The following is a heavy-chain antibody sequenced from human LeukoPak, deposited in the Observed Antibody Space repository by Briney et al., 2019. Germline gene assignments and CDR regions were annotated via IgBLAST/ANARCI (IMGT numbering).Heavy chain of an antibody. CDR1: GFTFSSYE. D-gene: IGHD5-12*01. J-gene: IGHJ6*03. CDR3: ARNGGEIVATGFRLPTTYYYYMDV. V-gene: IGHV3-21*01. Sequence: GGSLRLSCAASGFTFSSYEMNWVRQAPGKGLEWVSSISSSSSYIYYADSVKGRFTISRDNAKNSLYLQMNSLRAEDTAVYYCARNGGEIVATGFRLPTTYYYYMDVWGKGTTVTVSS. CDR2: ISSSSSYI.